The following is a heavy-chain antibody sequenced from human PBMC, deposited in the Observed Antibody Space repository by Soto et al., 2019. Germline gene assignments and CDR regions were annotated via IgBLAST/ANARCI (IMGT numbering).Heavy chain of an antibody. D-gene: IGHD4-17*01. CDR1: GYTFTSYG. CDR2: ISAYNGNT. CDR3: ASTGLRAVTTWYLDY. Sequence: QVQLVQSGAEVKKPGASVKVSCKASGYTFTSYGISWVRQAPGQGLEWMGWISAYNGNTNYAQKLQGRVTMTTDTSTSTAYMELRSLRSHDTAVYYCASTGLRAVTTWYLDYWGQGTLVTVSS. V-gene: IGHV1-18*01. J-gene: IGHJ4*02.